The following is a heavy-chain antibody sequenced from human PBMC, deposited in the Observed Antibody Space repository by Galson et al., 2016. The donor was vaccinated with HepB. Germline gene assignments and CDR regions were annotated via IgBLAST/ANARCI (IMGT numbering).Heavy chain of an antibody. V-gene: IGHV3-21*01. J-gene: IGHJ4*02. Sequence: SLRLSCAASGFTFSDPWMTWVRQAPGKGLEWVSSISYSSSYMPYADAVKGRFTISRDNAKNSLYLQMNSLGAEDTAVYFCSRDRGGGAPKLVIFDYWGQGTLVTVAS. D-gene: IGHD3-16*01. CDR3: SRDRGGGAPKLVIFDY. CDR1: GFTFSDPW. CDR2: ISYSSSYM.